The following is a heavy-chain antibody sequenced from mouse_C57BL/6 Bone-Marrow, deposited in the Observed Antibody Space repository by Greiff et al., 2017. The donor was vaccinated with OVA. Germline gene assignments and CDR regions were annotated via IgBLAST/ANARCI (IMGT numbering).Heavy chain of an antibody. D-gene: IGHD3-1*01. CDR2: IDPSDSET. CDR1: GYTFTSYW. V-gene: IGHV1-52*01. Sequence: VQLQQPGAELVRPGSSVKLSCKASGYTFTSYWMHWVKQRPIQGLEWIGNIDPSDSETHYNQKFKDKATLTVDKSSSTAYMQLSSLTSEDSAVSYGARSGLTREAWFAYWGQGTLVTVSA. CDR3: ARSGLTREAWFAY. J-gene: IGHJ3*01.